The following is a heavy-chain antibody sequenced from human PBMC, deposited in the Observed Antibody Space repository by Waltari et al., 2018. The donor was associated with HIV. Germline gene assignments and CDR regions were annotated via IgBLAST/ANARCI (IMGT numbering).Heavy chain of an antibody. CDR2: VHYSGSP. D-gene: IGHD3-22*01. CDR1: VGSISSYY. J-gene: IGHJ5*02. Sequence: QVQLQESGPGLVKPSEALSLTCTFSVGSISSYYWSWIRHPPGKGLEWMGSVHYSGSPNYNTSIKSRVTISVDTSKNQYSLKLSSVTAADTAVYYWARAEYYDSSGYSPGWLDPWGQETLVTVSS. V-gene: IGHV4-59*01. CDR3: ARAEYYDSSGYSPGWLDP.